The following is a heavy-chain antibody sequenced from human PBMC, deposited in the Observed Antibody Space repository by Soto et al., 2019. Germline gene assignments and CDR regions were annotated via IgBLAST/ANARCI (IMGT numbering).Heavy chain of an antibody. J-gene: IGHJ6*03. D-gene: IGHD2-2*01. V-gene: IGHV3-21*01. Sequence: PGGSLRLSCAASGFTFSSYSMNWVRQAPGKGLEWVSSISSSSYIYYADSVKGRFTISRDNAKNSLYLQMNSLRAEDTAVYYCARGDIVVVGEGDYYYYMDVWGKGTTVTVSS. CDR3: ARGDIVVVGEGDYYYYMDV. CDR1: GFTFSSYS. CDR2: ISSSSYI.